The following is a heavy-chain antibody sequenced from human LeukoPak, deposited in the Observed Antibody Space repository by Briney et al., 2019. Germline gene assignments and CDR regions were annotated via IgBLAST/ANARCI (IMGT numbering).Heavy chain of an antibody. D-gene: IGHD3-16*01. CDR1: GFTFSNYA. J-gene: IGHJ3*01. CDR3: ARDFLHLGG. Sequence: PGRSLRLSCAASGFTFSNYAMHWVRQAPGKGLEWVAVISYDGSNRFYADSVRGRFTISRDNAKNTLYLQMNSLRAEDTAVYYCARDFLHLGGWGQGTMVTVSS. CDR2: ISYDGSNR. V-gene: IGHV3-30*03.